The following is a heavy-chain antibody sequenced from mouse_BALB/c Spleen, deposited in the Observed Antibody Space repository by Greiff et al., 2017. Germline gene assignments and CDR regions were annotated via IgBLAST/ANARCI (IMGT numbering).Heavy chain of an antibody. V-gene: IGHV2-6-7*01. J-gene: IGHJ2*01. CDR3: ARERYDGYYFDY. D-gene: IGHD2-14*01. CDR1: GFSLTGYG. CDR2: IWGDGST. Sequence: QVQLKESGPGLVAPSQSLSITCTVSGFSLTGYGVNWVRQPPGKGLEWLGMIWGDGSTDYNSALKSRLSISKDNSKSQVFLKMNRLQTDDTARYYCARERYDGYYFDYWGQGTTLTVSS.